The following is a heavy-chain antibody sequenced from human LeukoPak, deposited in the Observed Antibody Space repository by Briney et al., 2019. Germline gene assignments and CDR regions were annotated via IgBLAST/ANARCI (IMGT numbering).Heavy chain of an antibody. Sequence: SETLSLTCTVSGGSISSYYWSWIRQPPGKGLEWIGYIYYSGSTNYNPSLKSRVTISVDTSKNQFSLKLSSVTAADTAVYYCARDQSGYSYGFYDYWGQGTLVTVSS. J-gene: IGHJ4*02. D-gene: IGHD5-18*01. V-gene: IGHV4-59*01. CDR2: IYYSGST. CDR3: ARDQSGYSYGFYDY. CDR1: GGSISSYY.